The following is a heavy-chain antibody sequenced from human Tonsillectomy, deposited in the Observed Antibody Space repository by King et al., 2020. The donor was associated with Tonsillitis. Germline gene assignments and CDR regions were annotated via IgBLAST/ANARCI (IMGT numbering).Heavy chain of an antibody. CDR3: ARTSLRTSTSDTQTYNYYYMDV. V-gene: IGHV2-70*11. CDR1: GFSLSTTGMC. CDR2: IDWDDDK. Sequence: TLKESGPALVKPTQTLTLTCTFSGFSLSTTGMCVSWIRQPPGKALEWLARIDWDDDKYYSTSLKTRLTISKDTSKNQVVLTMTNMNPVDTATYYCARTSLRTSTSDTQTYNYYYMDVWGKGTTVTVSS. J-gene: IGHJ6*03. D-gene: IGHD1/OR15-1a*01.